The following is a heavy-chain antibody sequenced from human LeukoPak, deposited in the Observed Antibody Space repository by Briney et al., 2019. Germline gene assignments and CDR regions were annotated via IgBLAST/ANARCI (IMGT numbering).Heavy chain of an antibody. CDR2: IYYSGST. J-gene: IGHJ4*02. D-gene: IGHD3-22*01. CDR3: ARGSRYYYDSSGYYSLFDY. V-gene: IGHV4-39*07. CDR1: GGSISSSY. Sequence: SETLSLTCTVSGGSISSSYWSWIRQPPGKGLEWIGSIYYSGSTYYNPSLKSRVTISVDTSKNQLSLKLSSVTAADTAVYYCARGSRYYYDSSGYYSLFDYWGQGTLVTVSS.